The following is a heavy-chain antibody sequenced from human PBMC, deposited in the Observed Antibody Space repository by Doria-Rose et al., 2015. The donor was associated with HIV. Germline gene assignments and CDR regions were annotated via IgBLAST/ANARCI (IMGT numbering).Heavy chain of an antibody. J-gene: IGHJ4*02. CDR3: ARIKSSRWYHKYYFDF. D-gene: IGHD6-13*01. CDR2: IFSDDGR. Sequence: ESGPVLVKPTETLTLTCTVSGVSLSSPGMGVSWIRQPPGKALEWLANIFSDDGRSYKTSLKSRLTISRGTSKSQVVLTMTDMDPVDTATYYCARIKSSRWYHKYYFDFRGRGTLVIVSA. V-gene: IGHV2-26*01. CDR1: GVSLSSPGMG.